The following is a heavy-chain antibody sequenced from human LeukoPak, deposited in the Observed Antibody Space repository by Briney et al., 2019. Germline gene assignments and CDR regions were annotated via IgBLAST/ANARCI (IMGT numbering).Heavy chain of an antibody. CDR2: ISYDGSNK. CDR1: GFTFSSYG. D-gene: IGHD3-16*01. Sequence: GGSLRLSCEASGFTFSSYGMHWVRQAPGKGLEWVAVISYDGSNKYYADSVKGRFTISRDNSKNTLYLQMNSLRAEDTAVYYCAREGWVSETYYYYYMDVWGKGTTVTVSS. J-gene: IGHJ6*03. V-gene: IGHV3-30*19. CDR3: AREGWVSETYYYYYMDV.